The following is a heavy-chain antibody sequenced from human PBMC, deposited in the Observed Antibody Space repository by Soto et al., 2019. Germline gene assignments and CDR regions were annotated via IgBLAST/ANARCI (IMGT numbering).Heavy chain of an antibody. J-gene: IGHJ4*02. V-gene: IGHV2-70*11. CDR1: GFSLSTSGMC. D-gene: IGHD2-2*03. CDR3: AGIGYCSSASCGYFDY. CDR2: IDWDDDK. Sequence: SGPTLVNPTQTLTLTCTFSGFSLSTSGMCVSWIRQPPGKALEWLARIDWDDDKYYSTSLKTRLTISKDTPTNQVVLTMTNMDPVDTATYSCAGIGYCSSASCGYFDYWGQGTLVTVSS.